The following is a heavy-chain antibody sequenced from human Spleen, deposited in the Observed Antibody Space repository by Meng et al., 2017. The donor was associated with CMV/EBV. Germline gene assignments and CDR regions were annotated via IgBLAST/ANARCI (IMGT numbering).Heavy chain of an antibody. V-gene: IGHV4-4*07. J-gene: IGHJ5*02. CDR2: IYTSGSP. CDR1: GGYTSSCY. CDR3: AREVIGRFGNWFDP. D-gene: IGHD2/OR15-2a*01. Sequence: ERGLGAGPGLVKPSDTLSLTCTGFGGYTSSCYGVWIRQPAEKGLEWIGRIYTSGSPNYNPSIKSRVTMSVDTSKNQFSLKLSSVAAADTAVYYCAREVIGRFGNWFDPWGQGTLVTVSS.